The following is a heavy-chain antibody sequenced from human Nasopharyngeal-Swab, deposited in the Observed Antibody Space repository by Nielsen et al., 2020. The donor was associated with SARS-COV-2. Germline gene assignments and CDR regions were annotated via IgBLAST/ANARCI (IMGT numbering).Heavy chain of an antibody. V-gene: IGHV3-30-3*01. CDR1: GFTFSSYA. D-gene: IGHD5-18*01. Sequence: GGSLRLSCAASGFTFSSYAMHWVSQAPGKGLEWVAVISYDGSNKYYADSVTGRFTISRDNSKNTLYLQMNSLRAEDTSVYYCASLLTAMANAFWGQGTLVTVSS. CDR2: ISYDGSNK. CDR3: ASLLTAMANAF. J-gene: IGHJ4*02.